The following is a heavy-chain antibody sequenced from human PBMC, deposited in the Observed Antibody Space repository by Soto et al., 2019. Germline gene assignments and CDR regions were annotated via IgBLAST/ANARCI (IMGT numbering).Heavy chain of an antibody. CDR1: GGSVSSVKYF. D-gene: IGHD7-27*01. J-gene: IGHJ4*02. CDR3: ARTVMPVGNLAAFDH. V-gene: IGHV4-61*01. CDR2: IYNNGNT. Sequence: QMQLQESGAGLVKPSETLSLTCNVSGGSVSSVKYFWSWIRQPPGKGLEWIAYIYNNGNTNYNPSLKSRATISVDTSKNQCSLKLTSVTAADSAVYFCARTVMPVGNLAAFDHWGQGVLVTVSS.